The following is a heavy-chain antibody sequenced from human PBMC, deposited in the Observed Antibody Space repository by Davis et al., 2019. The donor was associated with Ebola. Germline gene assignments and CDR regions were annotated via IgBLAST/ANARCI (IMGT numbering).Heavy chain of an antibody. J-gene: IGHJ6*02. CDR2: IIPIVGIA. D-gene: IGHD1-1*01. CDR3: ARGGTWNLDYGMDV. Sequence: AASVKVSCKASGGTFSSDGISWVRPAPGQGLEWMGMIIPIVGIAIYAPKFQGRVTITADKSTSTANMEVNSLRSEDTAVYYCARGGTWNLDYGMDVWGQGTTVTVSS. V-gene: IGHV1-69*04. CDR1: GGTFSSDG.